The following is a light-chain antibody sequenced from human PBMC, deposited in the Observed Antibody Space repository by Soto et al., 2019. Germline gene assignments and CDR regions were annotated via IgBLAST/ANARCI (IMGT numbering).Light chain of an antibody. J-gene: IGKJ5*01. V-gene: IGKV3-20*01. CDR3: QQYGTSEII. CDR2: DTS. Sequence: EIVMTQSPATLSVSPGERATLSCRASQSVSSYLAWYQQKPGQAPRLLIYDTSSRATGIPDRFSGSGSGTDFTLTISRLEPEDFAVFFCQQYGTSEIIFGQGTRLEIK. CDR1: QSVSSY.